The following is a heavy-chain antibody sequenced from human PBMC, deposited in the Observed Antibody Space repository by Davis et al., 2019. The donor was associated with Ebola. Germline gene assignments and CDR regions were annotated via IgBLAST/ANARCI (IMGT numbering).Heavy chain of an antibody. CDR2: IYYSGST. D-gene: IGHD3-10*01. J-gene: IGHJ5*01. CDR1: GGSISSYY. CDR3: ARTTYGSGSYYNSNWFDP. Sequence: SETLSLTCTVSGGSISSYYWGWIRQPPGKGLEWIGSIYYSGSTYYNPSLKSRVTISVDTSKNQFSLKLSSVTAADTAVYYCARTTYGSGSYYNSNWFDPWGQGTLVTVSS. V-gene: IGHV4-39*01.